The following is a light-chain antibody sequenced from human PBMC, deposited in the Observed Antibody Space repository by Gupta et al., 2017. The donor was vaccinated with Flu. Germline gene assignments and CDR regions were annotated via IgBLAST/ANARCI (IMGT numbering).Light chain of an antibody. V-gene: IGKV1-12*01. Sequence: PSSVSASVGDRVTITWRASQGISNGLAWYQQKPGKAPKRLIYAASRVESGVPSRFSGSGSGTEFTLTISSRQPEDFATYYCQQANSFPLTFGRGTKVEVK. CDR2: AAS. CDR3: QQANSFPLT. CDR1: QGISNG. J-gene: IGKJ1*01.